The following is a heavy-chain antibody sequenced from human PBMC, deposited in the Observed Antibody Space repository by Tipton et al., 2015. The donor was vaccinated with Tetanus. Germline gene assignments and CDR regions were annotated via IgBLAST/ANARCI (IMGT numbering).Heavy chain of an antibody. D-gene: IGHD1-20*01. CDR1: GGSISSGGYY. CDR2: INHSGST. Sequence: TLSLTCTVSGGSISSGGYYWXXIRQPPGKGLEWIGEINHSGSTNYNPSLKSRVTISVDTSKNQFSLKLSSVTAADTAVYYCARDRDPMSNNWNADFDYWGQGTLVTVSS. J-gene: IGHJ4*02. V-gene: IGHV4-39*07. CDR3: ARDRDPMSNNWNADFDY.